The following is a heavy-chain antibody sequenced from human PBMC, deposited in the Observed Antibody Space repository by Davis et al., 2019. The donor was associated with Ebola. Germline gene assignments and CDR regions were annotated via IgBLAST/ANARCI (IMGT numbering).Heavy chain of an antibody. CDR2: IKQDGSEK. Sequence: GGSLRLSCAASGFTFSSYWMSWVRQAPGKGLEWVANIKQDGSEKYYVDSVKGRFTISRDNSKNTLYLQMNSLRAEDTAVYYCAKELRQLGYYYYYYGMDVWGQGTTVTVSS. D-gene: IGHD6-13*01. CDR3: AKELRQLGYYYYYYGMDV. CDR1: GFTFSSYW. J-gene: IGHJ6*02. V-gene: IGHV3-7*03.